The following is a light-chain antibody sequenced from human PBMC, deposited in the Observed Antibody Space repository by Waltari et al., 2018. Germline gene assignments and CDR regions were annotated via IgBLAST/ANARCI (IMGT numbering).Light chain of an antibody. Sequence: QSVLTQPPSASGTPGLRVPISRSGSSSNIGSNPVNCYQHLPGTGPQLLIYSNKQRPSGVPHRFSGSKSGTTAALAISGLQSEDEADYYCATWDDSLNAAVFGGGTQLSVL. V-gene: IGLV1-44*01. J-gene: IGLJ7*01. CDR2: SNK. CDR1: SSNIGSNP. CDR3: ATWDDSLNAAV.